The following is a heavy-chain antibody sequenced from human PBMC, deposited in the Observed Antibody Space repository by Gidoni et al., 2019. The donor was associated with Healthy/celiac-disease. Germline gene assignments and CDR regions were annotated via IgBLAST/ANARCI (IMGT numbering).Heavy chain of an antibody. CDR1: GFPFSTYS. CDR3: ARVDAYCSSTSCYSNYYYYYGMDV. CDR2: ISSSSSYI. V-gene: IGHV3-21*01. D-gene: IGHD2-2*01. Sequence: EVQLVESGGGLVKPGGSLRLSCTASGFPFSTYSMNWVPPAPGKGLEWVSSISSSSSYIYYADSVKGRFTISRDNAKNSLYLQMNSLRAEDTAVYYCARVDAYCSSTSCYSNYYYYYGMDVWGQGTTVTVSS. J-gene: IGHJ6*02.